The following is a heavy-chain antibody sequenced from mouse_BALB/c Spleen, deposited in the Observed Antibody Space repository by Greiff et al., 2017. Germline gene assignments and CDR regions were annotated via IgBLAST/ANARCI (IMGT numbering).Heavy chain of an antibody. J-gene: IGHJ2*01. CDR1: GDSITSGY. CDR3: ARGGSSGYVRDFDN. D-gene: IGHD3-1*01. CDR2: ISYSGST. Sequence: EVQLVESGPSLVKPSQTLSLTCSVTGDSITSGYWNWIRKFPGNKLEYMGYISYSGSTYYNPSLKSRISITRDTSKNQYYLQLNSVTTEDTATYYCARGGSSGYVRDFDNWGQGTTLTVSS. V-gene: IGHV3-8*02.